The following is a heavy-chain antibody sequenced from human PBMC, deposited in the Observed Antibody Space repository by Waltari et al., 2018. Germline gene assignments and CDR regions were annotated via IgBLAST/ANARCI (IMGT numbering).Heavy chain of an antibody. Sequence: QVQLVESGGGVVQPGGSLRLSCAASGFTFREYAMPWVRQAPGKGLEWVTLISYDGRNKYYADSVKGRFTISRDDSKNTLYLQMNSLRDEDTAVYYCARETVTTAFDIWGQGTMVTVSS. J-gene: IGHJ3*02. D-gene: IGHD4-17*01. V-gene: IGHV3-30*02. CDR3: ARETVTTAFDI. CDR1: GFTFREYA. CDR2: ISYDGRNK.